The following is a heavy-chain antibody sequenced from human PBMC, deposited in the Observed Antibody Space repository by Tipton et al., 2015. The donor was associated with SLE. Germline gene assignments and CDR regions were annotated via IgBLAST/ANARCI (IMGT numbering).Heavy chain of an antibody. CDR1: GGSISSYY. Sequence: TLSLTCTVSGGSISSYYWSWIRQPPGKGLEWIGYIYYSGSTYYNPSLKSRVTISVDTSKNQFSLKLSSVTAADTAVYYCARDMVGAPRGFDPWGQGTLVTVSS. CDR2: IYYSGST. V-gene: IGHV4-30-4*08. CDR3: ARDMVGAPRGFDP. J-gene: IGHJ5*02. D-gene: IGHD1-26*01.